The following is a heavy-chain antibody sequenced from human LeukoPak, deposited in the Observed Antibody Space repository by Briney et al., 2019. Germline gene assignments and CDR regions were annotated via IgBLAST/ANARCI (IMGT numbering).Heavy chain of an antibody. CDR2: ISYDGSNK. CDR3: AREVEMAVDY. Sequence: GGSLRLSCAASGFTFSSYAMHWVRQAPGKGLEWVAVISYDGSNKYYADSVKGRFTTSRDNSKNTLYLQMNSLRAEDTAVYYCAREVEMAVDYWGQGALVTVSS. D-gene: IGHD5-24*01. CDR1: GFTFSSYA. J-gene: IGHJ4*02. V-gene: IGHV3-30-3*01.